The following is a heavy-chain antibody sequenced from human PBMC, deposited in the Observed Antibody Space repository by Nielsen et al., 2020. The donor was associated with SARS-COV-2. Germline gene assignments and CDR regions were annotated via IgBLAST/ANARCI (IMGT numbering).Heavy chain of an antibody. Sequence: GESLKISCTLFGLSVTDAWMGWVRRAPGRGLEWIGRIKSKSDGGTTDYAAPIRDRVFVSRDESTNTVFLQMRSLMAEDNAGYYCTTDRGVAIRPLIDSWGQGTRVTVSS. CDR3: TTDRGVAIRPLIDS. D-gene: IGHD3-10*01. CDR2: IKSKSDGGTT. V-gene: IGHV3-15*01. CDR1: GLSVTDAW. J-gene: IGHJ4*02.